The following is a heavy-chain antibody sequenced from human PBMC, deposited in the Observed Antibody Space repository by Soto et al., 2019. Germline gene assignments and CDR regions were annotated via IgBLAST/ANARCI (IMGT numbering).Heavy chain of an antibody. D-gene: IGHD1-7*01. Sequence: GGSLRLSCAASGFTFSSYSMTWVRQAPGKGLEWVAHITASQGTTYYADSVQGRFTISRDTSRNTLYPQMNSLRAEDTALYYCAKCMQAYWNYDAHHIWGHGTMVTVSS. CDR2: ITASQGTT. J-gene: IGHJ3*02. CDR3: AKCMQAYWNYDAHHI. CDR1: GFTFSSYS. V-gene: IGHV3-23*01.